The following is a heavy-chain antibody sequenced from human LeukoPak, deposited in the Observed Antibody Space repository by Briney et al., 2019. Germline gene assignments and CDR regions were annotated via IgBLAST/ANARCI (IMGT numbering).Heavy chain of an antibody. V-gene: IGHV3-23*01. CDR2: ISVSGSNT. J-gene: IGHJ4*02. CDR1: GFTFTNYV. Sequence: GGSLRLSCAASGFTFTNYVMTWVRQAPGKGLEWVSGISVSGSNTYYADSVKGRFTISRDNSKDTLSLQMNSLRVEDSAIYYCSSRKEYTVSSVYYWGRGILVTVSS. D-gene: IGHD5/OR15-5a*01. CDR3: SSRKEYTVSSVYY.